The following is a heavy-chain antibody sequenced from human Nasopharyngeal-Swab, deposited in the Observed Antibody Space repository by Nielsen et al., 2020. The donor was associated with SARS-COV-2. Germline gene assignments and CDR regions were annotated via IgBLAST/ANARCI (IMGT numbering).Heavy chain of an antibody. Sequence: KVSCKASGCTFSRYAISWVRQPPGQGLEWMGGIIPIFGTANYAQKFQGRVTITADESTSTAYMELSSLRSEDTAVYYCARDDGGSYSFDYWGQGTLVTVSS. J-gene: IGHJ4*02. CDR3: ARDDGGSYSFDY. V-gene: IGHV1-69*01. D-gene: IGHD1-26*01. CDR2: IIPIFGTA. CDR1: GCTFSRYA.